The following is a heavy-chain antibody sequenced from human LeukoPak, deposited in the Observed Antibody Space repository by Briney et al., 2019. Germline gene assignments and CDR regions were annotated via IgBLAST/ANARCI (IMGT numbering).Heavy chain of an antibody. D-gene: IGHD6-13*01. CDR2: IYSGGST. V-gene: IGHV3-53*01. CDR1: GFTVSSNY. CDR3: ARAFIAAAGTYSAYYGMDV. J-gene: IGHJ6*02. Sequence: GGSLRLSCAASGFTVSSNYMSWVRQALGKGLEWVSVIYSGGSTYYADSVKGRFTISRDNSKNTLYLQMNSLRAEDTAVYYCARAFIAAAGTYSAYYGMDVWGQGTTVTVSS.